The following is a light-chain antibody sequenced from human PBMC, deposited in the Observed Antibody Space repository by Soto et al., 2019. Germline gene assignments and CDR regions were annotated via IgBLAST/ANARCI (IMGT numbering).Light chain of an antibody. CDR1: QSVSSY. V-gene: IGKV3-11*01. CDR2: DAS. J-gene: IGKJ4*01. CDR3: QQRSNWPLT. Sequence: EIVLTQSPATLSLSPGERATLSCRASQSVSSYLAWYQQKPGQAPRLLVYDASNRATAIPARFSGSGSGTDFTLTISFLEPEDFAVYYCQQRSNWPLTFGGGTKVEIK.